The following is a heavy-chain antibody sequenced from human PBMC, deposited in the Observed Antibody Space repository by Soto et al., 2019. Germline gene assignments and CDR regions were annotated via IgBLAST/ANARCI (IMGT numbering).Heavy chain of an antibody. CDR3: ARVRSLGTTIIHSMDV. V-gene: IGHV1-18*01. J-gene: IGHJ6*02. D-gene: IGHD1-1*01. CDR2: TSTYNGNT. Sequence: VRQSHRQGLEWMGWTSTYNGNTNYAQKVQGRVTMTTDTSTSTAYMELRSLRSDDTAVYYCARVRSLGTTIIHSMDVCGQGTTVTVSS.